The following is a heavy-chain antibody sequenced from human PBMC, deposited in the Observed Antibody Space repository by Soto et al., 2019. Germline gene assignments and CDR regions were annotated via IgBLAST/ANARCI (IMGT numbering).Heavy chain of an antibody. CDR2: IWYDGSNK. V-gene: IGHV3-33*01. Sequence: LRLSCAAAGFTFYTYDMHWVRQAPGKGLEWVAIIWYDGSNKYYADSVKGRFTISRDNSKNTLHLQMNSLRAEDTAVYYCARDPRAWDIVVVVAANRYYGMDVWGQGTTVTVSS. D-gene: IGHD2-15*01. CDR1: GFTFYTYD. CDR3: ARDPRAWDIVVVVAANRYYGMDV. J-gene: IGHJ6*02.